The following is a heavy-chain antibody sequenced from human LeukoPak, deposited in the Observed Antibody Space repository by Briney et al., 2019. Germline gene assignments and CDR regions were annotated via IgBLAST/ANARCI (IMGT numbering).Heavy chain of an antibody. V-gene: IGHV4-59*01. CDR3: ARDLGMATRAFDI. CDR2: VYYGGST. J-gene: IGHJ3*02. D-gene: IGHD5-24*01. Sequence: SETLSLTCAVSGASINDFYWTWIRQPPGKGLEWIGYVYYGGSTNYNPSLKSRVSMSVDTSKNQFSLKLSSVTAADTAVYYCARDLGMATRAFDIWGQGTMVTVSS. CDR1: GASINDFY.